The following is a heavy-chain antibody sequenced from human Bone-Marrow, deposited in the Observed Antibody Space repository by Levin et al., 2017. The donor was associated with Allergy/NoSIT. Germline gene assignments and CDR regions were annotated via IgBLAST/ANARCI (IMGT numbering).Heavy chain of an antibody. D-gene: IGHD4-17*01. CDR1: GFTFSSYA. CDR3: ARADKLTVTTSTPHDY. Sequence: GESLKISCAASGFTFSSYAMHWVRQAPGKGLEWVAVISYDGSNKYYADSVKGRFTISRDNSKNTLYLQMNSLRAEDTAVYYCARADKLTVTTSTPHDYWGQGTLVTVSS. V-gene: IGHV3-30-3*01. CDR2: ISYDGSNK. J-gene: IGHJ4*02.